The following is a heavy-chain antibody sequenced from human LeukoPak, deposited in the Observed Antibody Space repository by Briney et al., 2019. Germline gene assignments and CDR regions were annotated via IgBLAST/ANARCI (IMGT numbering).Heavy chain of an antibody. CDR1: GFTFSSYE. CDR3: ARDNSQWLVRGIDY. CDR2: ISSSGSTM. J-gene: IGHJ4*02. D-gene: IGHD6-19*01. Sequence: PGGSLRLSCAASGFTFSSYEMNWVGQAQGKGLEWVSYISSSGSTMYYADSVKGRFTISRDNAKNSLYLQMNSLRAEDTAVYYCARDNSQWLVRGIDYWGQGTLVTVSS. V-gene: IGHV3-48*03.